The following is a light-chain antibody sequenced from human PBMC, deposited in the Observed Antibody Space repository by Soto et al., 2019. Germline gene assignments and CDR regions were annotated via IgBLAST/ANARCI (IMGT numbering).Light chain of an antibody. CDR2: DAS. J-gene: IGKJ4*01. CDR3: QQANSLPLT. V-gene: IGKV1-5*01. Sequence: DIQMTQSHSTLSASLGDRVTINCSYSQSISHFLAWYQQKPGKVPKLLIYDASNLESGVPSRFSGSGSGTDFTLTISSLQPEDFATYYCQQANSLPLTFGGGTKVDIK. CDR1: QSISHF.